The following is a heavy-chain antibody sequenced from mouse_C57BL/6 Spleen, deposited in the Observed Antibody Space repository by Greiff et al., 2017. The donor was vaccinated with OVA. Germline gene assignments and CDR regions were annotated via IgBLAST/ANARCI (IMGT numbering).Heavy chain of an antibody. CDR3: ARIYSNSLAY. Sequence: EVQLQQSGPELVKPGASVKISCKASGYSFTGYYMNWVKQSPEKSLEWIGDINPSTGGTTYNQKFKAKATLTVDKSSSTAYMQLKSLTSEDSAVYYCARIYSNSLAYWGQGTLVTVSA. V-gene: IGHV1-42*01. J-gene: IGHJ3*01. CDR2: INPSTGGT. CDR1: GYSFTGYY. D-gene: IGHD2-5*01.